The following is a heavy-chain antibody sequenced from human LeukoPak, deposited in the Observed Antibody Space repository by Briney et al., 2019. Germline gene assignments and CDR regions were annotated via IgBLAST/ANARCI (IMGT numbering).Heavy chain of an antibody. J-gene: IGHJ4*02. CDR3: ARGDYVWGSYRYCPDY. CDR2: INPNSGGT. Sequence: GASVKVSCKASGYTFTGYYMHWVRQAPGQGLEWMGWINPNSGGTNYAQKFQGRVTMTRDTSTSTVYMELSSLRSEDTAVYYCARGDYVWGSYRYCPDYWGQGTLVTVSS. CDR1: GYTFTGYY. V-gene: IGHV1-2*02. D-gene: IGHD3-16*02.